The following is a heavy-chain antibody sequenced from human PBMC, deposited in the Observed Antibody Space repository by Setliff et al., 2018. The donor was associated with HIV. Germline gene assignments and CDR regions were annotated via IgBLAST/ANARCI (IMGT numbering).Heavy chain of an antibody. CDR1: RDSIKNYY. J-gene: IGHJ4*02. CDR2: IYYSGNT. CDR3: ARERPTMEGWGDYFDH. V-gene: IGHV4-59*01. Sequence: SSETLSLTCTVSRDSIKNYYWNWIRQPPGKGLEWIGKIYYSGNTFYNSSLKSRVSISVDTSKNQFSLRLRSVTAADTAIYYCARERPTMEGWGDYFDHWGQGTLVTVSS. D-gene: IGHD3-10*01.